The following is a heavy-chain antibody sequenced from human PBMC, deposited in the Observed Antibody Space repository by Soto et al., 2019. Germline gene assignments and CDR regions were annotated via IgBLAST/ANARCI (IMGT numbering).Heavy chain of an antibody. J-gene: IGHJ6*03. V-gene: IGHV3-23*01. CDR2: ISGSGGST. Sequence: GGFLRLSCAASGVTFISYAMSWVRQAPGKGLEWVSAISGSGGSTYYADSVKGRFTISRDNSKNTLYLQMNSLRAEDTAVYYCAKEEVTTFYYYYYMDVWGKGTTVTVSS. CDR3: AKEEVTTFYYYYYMDV. D-gene: IGHD4-17*01. CDR1: GVTFISYA.